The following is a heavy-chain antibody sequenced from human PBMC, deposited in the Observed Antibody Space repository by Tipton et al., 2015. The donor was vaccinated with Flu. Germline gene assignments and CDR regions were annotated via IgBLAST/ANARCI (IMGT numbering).Heavy chain of an antibody. CDR2: IHRSRST. J-gene: IGHJ4*02. V-gene: IGHV4-38-2*01. D-gene: IGHD6-6*01. Sequence: LRLSCAVSGDYISGDYFWDWIRQPPGKGLEWIATIHRSRSTKYNPSLKSRVTISVDTSKNQFSLRLTSVTAADTAAYSCARHQSSSLLPFDYWDQGTLVTVSS. CDR1: GDYISGDYF. CDR3: ARHQSSSLLPFDY.